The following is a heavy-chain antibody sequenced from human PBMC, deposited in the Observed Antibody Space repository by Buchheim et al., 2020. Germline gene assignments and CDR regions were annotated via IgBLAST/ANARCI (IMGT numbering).Heavy chain of an antibody. CDR1: GFTFSSYG. CDR3: AKELSSSGWYFPFDY. CDR2: ISYDGSNK. D-gene: IGHD6-19*01. J-gene: IGHJ4*02. Sequence: QVQLVESGGGVVQPGRSLRLSCAASGFTFSSYGMHWVRQAPGKGLEWVAVISYDGSNKYYADSVKGRFTISRDHSKNTLYLQMNSLRAEDTAVYYCAKELSSSGWYFPFDYWGQGTL. V-gene: IGHV3-30*18.